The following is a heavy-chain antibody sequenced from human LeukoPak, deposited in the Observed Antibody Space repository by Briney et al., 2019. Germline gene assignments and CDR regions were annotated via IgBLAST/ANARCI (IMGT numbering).Heavy chain of an antibody. J-gene: IGHJ6*02. Sequence: PSETLSLTCAVYGGSFSGYYWSWIRQPPGKGLEWIGEINHSGSTNYDPSLKSRVTISVDTSKNQFSLKLSSVTAADTAVYYCARGGYDFWSGYRVNYGMDVWGQGTTVTVSS. CDR2: INHSGST. CDR1: GGSFSGYY. D-gene: IGHD3-3*01. CDR3: ARGGYDFWSGYRVNYGMDV. V-gene: IGHV4-34*01.